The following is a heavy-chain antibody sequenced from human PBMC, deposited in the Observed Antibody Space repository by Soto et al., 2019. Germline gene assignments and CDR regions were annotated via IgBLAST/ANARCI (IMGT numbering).Heavy chain of an antibody. D-gene: IGHD2-15*01. CDR2: IYWNDDK. Sequence: PKRVVTLTCTFSGRSLSTRRVGVGWVRQPPGKALEWLALIYWNDDKRYDPSLKSRLTITKDTSRNQVVLTMTNMDPVDTATYYCSHLLMGNCIFPNWLEVFDIWGHGTMVPVSS. CDR1: GRSLSTRRVG. V-gene: IGHV2-5*01. CDR3: SHLLMGNCIFPNWLEVFDI. J-gene: IGHJ3*02.